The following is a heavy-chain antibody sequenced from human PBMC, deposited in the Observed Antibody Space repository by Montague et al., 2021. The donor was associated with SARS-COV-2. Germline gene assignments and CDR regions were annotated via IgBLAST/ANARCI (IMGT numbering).Heavy chain of an antibody. Sequence: SETLSLTCTVSGGSVRSSNDCWGWIRQPPGQGLEWIANFYYSGNTYYNLSLKSRVTISVDTSNNQFSLKLSSVTAADTAVYYCARGPKMYGELADYWGQGTPVTVSS. CDR2: FYYSGNT. CDR3: ARGPKMYGELADY. J-gene: IGHJ4*02. CDR1: GGSVRSSNDC. D-gene: IGHD4-17*01. V-gene: IGHV4-39*01.